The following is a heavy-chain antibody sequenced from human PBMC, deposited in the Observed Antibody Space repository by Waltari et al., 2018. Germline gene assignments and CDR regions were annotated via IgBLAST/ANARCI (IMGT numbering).Heavy chain of an antibody. CDR3: AKERWIQLWTFDY. CDR1: GFTFSSHG. D-gene: IGHD5-18*01. J-gene: IGHJ4*02. V-gene: IGHV3-30*02. CDR2: IRYDGSNK. Sequence: QVQLVESGGGVVQPGGSLRLSCAASGFTFSSHGMHWVRQAPGKGLEWVAFIRYDGSNKYYADSVKGRFTISRDNSKNTLYLQMNSLRAEDTAVYYCAKERWIQLWTFDYWGQGTLVTVSS.